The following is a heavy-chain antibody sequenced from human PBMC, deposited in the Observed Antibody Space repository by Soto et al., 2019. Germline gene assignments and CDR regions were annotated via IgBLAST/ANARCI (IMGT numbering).Heavy chain of an antibody. Sequence: PSETLSLTCTVSGGSVKSPSHYWSWIRQPPGKGLEWIGNIYYIGTTDYNPSLENRVTIVVDTTENHFSLKLSSVTVADTAVYYCAGNASGRGWFDSWGQGTLVTVSS. CDR2: IYYIGTT. CDR1: GGSVKSPSHY. J-gene: IGHJ5*01. D-gene: IGHD3-10*01. CDR3: AGNASGRGWFDS. V-gene: IGHV4-61*03.